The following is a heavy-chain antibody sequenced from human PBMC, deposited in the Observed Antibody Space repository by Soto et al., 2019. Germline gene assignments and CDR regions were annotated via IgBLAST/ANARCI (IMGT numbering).Heavy chain of an antibody. CDR2: IYSGGST. J-gene: IGHJ6*03. CDR1: GFTVSSNY. V-gene: IGHV3-66*01. D-gene: IGHD6-13*01. Sequence: EVQLVESGGGLVQPGGSLRLSCAASGFTVSSNYMSWVRQAPGKGLEWVSVIYSGGSTYYADSVKGRFTISRDNSKNTLYLQMNSQRAEDTAVYYYARGSSSSRDHYYYSYNMDVWGKGTTVTVSS. CDR3: ARGSSSSRDHYYYSYNMDV.